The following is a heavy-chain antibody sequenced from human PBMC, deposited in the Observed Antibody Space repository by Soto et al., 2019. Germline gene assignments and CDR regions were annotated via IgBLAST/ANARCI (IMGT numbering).Heavy chain of an antibody. J-gene: IGHJ6*02. CDR1: GYTFTSYY. CDR2: INPSGGST. D-gene: IGHD3-3*01. Sequence: ASVKVSCKASGYTFTSYYMHWVRQAPGQGLEWMGIINPSGGSTSYAQKFKGRVTMTRDTSTSTVYMELSSLRSEDTAVYYCARDWDPRSITIFGVVIDDYYYGMDVWGQGTTVTVSS. CDR3: ARDWDPRSITIFGVVIDDYYYGMDV. V-gene: IGHV1-46*01.